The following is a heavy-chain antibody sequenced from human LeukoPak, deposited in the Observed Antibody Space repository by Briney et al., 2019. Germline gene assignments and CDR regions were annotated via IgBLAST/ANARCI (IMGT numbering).Heavy chain of an antibody. V-gene: IGHV1-18*04. J-gene: IGHJ5*02. CDR3: ARFNRRSNEYDILTGFPFDP. D-gene: IGHD3-9*01. CDR1: GYTFTSYG. CDR2: ISAYNGNT. Sequence: ASVKVSCKASGYTFTSYGISWVRQAPGQGLEWMGWISAYNGNTNYAQKLQGRFTMTTDTPTSTAYMELRSLRSDDTAVYYCARFNRRSNEYDILTGFPFDPWGQGTLVTVSS.